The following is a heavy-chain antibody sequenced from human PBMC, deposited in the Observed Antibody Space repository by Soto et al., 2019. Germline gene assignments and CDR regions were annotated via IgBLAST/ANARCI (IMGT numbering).Heavy chain of an antibody. CDR1: GFTFSDYY. D-gene: IGHD1-26*01. Sequence: LRLSCAASGFTFSDYYMIWIRHAPGKGLEWVSYISSSSSYTNYADSVKGRFTISRDNAKNSLYLQMNSLRAEDTAVYYCARVLGATQFHFDYWGQGTLVTVSS. CDR2: ISSSSSYT. CDR3: ARVLGATQFHFDY. J-gene: IGHJ4*02. V-gene: IGHV3-11*06.